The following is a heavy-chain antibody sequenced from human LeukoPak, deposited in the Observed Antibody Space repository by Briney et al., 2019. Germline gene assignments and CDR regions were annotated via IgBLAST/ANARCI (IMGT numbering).Heavy chain of an antibody. D-gene: IGHD2-15*01. CDR1: ALTLNSNY. CDR3: AGAIPRMIT. J-gene: IGHJ5*02. V-gene: IGHV3-53*01. Sequence: GGSLRLSCVASALTLNSNYMSWVRQAPGKGLEWVSIIYSDGATYYSDSVKGRFTISRDISKNTLHLQMDSLRTEDTALYYCAGAIPRMITWGQGTLVVVS. CDR2: IYSDGAT.